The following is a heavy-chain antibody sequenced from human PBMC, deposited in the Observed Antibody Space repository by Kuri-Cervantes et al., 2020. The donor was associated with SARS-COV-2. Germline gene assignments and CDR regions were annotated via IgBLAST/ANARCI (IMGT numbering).Heavy chain of an antibody. D-gene: IGHD2-15*01. V-gene: IGHV1-8*01. J-gene: IGHJ4*02. Sequence: ASVKVSCKASGYTFTSYDINWVRQATGQGLEWMGWMNPNSGNTGYAQKFQGRVTITADESTDAAYMDLNSLRSEDTAVYYCARDRFCSGGSCHGPFDYWGQGTLVTGSS. CDR1: GYTFTSYD. CDR3: ARDRFCSGGSCHGPFDY. CDR2: MNPNSGNT.